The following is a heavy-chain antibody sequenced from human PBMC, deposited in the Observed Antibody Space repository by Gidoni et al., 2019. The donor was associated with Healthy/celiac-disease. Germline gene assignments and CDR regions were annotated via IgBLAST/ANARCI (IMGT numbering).Heavy chain of an antibody. Sequence: QVQLVQSGAEVKKPGASVTVSCKASGYTFTGYYMHWVRQAPGQGLEWMGWINPNSGGTNYAQKFQGRVTMTRDTSISTAYMELSRLRSDDTAVYYCARDGLSSSGSLDAFDIWGQGTMVTVSS. CDR1: GYTFTGYY. D-gene: IGHD6-19*01. V-gene: IGHV1-2*02. CDR3: ARDGLSSSGSLDAFDI. CDR2: INPNSGGT. J-gene: IGHJ3*02.